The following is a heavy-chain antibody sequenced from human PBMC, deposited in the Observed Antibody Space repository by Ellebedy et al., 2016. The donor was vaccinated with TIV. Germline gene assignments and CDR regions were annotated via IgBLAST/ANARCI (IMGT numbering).Heavy chain of an antibody. CDR1: GFIFSDYW. CDR2: IKEDGSEK. J-gene: IGHJ4*02. Sequence: GGSLRLXXAASGFIFSDYWMHWVRQAPGKGLEWVANIKEDGSEKYCVDSVKGRFTISRDNAKNSLYLQMNSLRAEDTAVYYCARDKVVGATYFDYWGQGTLVTVSS. D-gene: IGHD1-26*01. CDR3: ARDKVVGATYFDY. V-gene: IGHV3-7*01.